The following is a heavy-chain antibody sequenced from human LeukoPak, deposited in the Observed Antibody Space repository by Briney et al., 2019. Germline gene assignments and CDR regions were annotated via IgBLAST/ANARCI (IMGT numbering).Heavy chain of an antibody. CDR2: INQGGSEK. Sequence: GGSLRLSCAASGFTFSIYWMSWVRQAPGKGLEWVANINQGGSEKYYVDSVEGRFTISRDNAKNSLYLQMNSLRPEDTALYYCVTALEFDYDNSGYFGYFDYWGQGTLVTVSS. CDR1: GFTFSIYW. CDR3: VTALEFDYDNSGYFGYFDY. D-gene: IGHD3-22*01. V-gene: IGHV3-7*03. J-gene: IGHJ4*02.